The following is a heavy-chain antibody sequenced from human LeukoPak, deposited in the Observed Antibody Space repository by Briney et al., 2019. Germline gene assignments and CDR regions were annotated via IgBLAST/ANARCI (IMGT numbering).Heavy chain of an antibody. CDR2: IYTNGWT. CDR3: ARGSGWNSFDP. D-gene: IGHD6-19*01. Sequence: PSETLSLTCTVSGGSITSDPYYWTWIRQPAGKGLEWIGRIYTNGWTDYNPSLKSRVTISVDTSKNQFSLKVSLVTAADTAFYYCARGSGWNSFDPWGQGTLVTVSS. J-gene: IGHJ5*02. CDR1: GGSITSDPYY. V-gene: IGHV4-61*02.